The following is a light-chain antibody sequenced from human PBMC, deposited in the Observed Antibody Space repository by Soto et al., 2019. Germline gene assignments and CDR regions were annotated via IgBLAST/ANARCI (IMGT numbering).Light chain of an antibody. CDR1: SSNIGAGYD. CDR3: QSYYSSLSGFYV. J-gene: IGLJ1*01. Sequence: QSVLTQPPSVSGAPGQRVTISCTGSSSNIGAGYDVHWYQQLPGTAPKLLISGNSNRPSGVPDRFSGSKSGTSASLAITWLQPDEEADYYCQSYYSSLSGFYVFGTGTKVTVL. V-gene: IGLV1-40*01. CDR2: GNS.